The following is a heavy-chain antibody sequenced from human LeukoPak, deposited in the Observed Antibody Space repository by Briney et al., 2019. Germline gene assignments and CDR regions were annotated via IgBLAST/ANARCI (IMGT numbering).Heavy chain of an antibody. Sequence: GASVKVSCKASGYTFTSYYMHWVRQAPGQGLEWMGIINPSGGSTSYAQKFQGRDTMTRDMSTSTVYMELSSLRSEGTAVYYCARGGIRCSSTSCLNWFDPWGQGTLVIVSS. D-gene: IGHD2-2*01. CDR3: ARGGIRCSSTSCLNWFDP. CDR2: INPSGGST. V-gene: IGHV1-46*01. J-gene: IGHJ5*02. CDR1: GYTFTSYY.